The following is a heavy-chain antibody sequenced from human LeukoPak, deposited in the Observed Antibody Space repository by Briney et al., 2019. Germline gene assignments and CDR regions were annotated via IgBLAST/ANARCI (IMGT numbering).Heavy chain of an antibody. CDR3: ARTMASFYYYGMDV. CDR1: GGSISSGGYC. J-gene: IGHJ6*02. V-gene: IGHV4-31*03. CDR2: IYYSGST. D-gene: IGHD2-8*01. Sequence: PSQTLSLTCTVSGGSISSGGYCWSWIRQHPGKGLECIGYIYYSGSTYYNPSLKSRVTISVDTSKNQFSLKLSSVTAADTAVYYCARTMASFYYYGMDVWGQGTTVTVSS.